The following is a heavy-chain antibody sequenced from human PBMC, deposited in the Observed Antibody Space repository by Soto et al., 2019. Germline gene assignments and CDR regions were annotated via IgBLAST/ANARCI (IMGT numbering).Heavy chain of an antibody. CDR3: ARRNYDFWSGYYLDYYGMDV. Sequence: SETLSLTCTVSGGSISSSSYYWGWIRPPPGKGLEWIGSIYYSGSTYYNPSLKSRVTISVDTSKNQFSLKLSSVTASDTAVYDCARRNYDFWSGYYLDYYGMDVWGQGTTVT. V-gene: IGHV4-39*01. CDR2: IYYSGST. D-gene: IGHD3-3*01. CDR1: GGSISSSSYY. J-gene: IGHJ6*02.